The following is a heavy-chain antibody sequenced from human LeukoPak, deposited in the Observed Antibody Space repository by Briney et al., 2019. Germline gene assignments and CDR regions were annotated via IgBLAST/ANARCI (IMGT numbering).Heavy chain of an antibody. CDR2: IRSKANNYAT. Sequence: PGGSLRLSCAASGFSFSDSAMHWVRQASGKGLEWVGRIRSKANNYATAYAASVIGRFTISRNDSENTAYLQMNSLKTEDTALYYCSRLVEGPNTYDIWGQGTMVTVSS. CDR3: SRLVEGPNTYDI. J-gene: IGHJ3*02. V-gene: IGHV3-73*01. D-gene: IGHD2-8*01. CDR1: GFSFSDSA.